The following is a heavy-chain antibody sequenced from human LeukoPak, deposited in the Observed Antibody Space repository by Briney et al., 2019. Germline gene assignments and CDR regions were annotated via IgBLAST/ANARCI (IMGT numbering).Heavy chain of an antibody. D-gene: IGHD3-22*01. J-gene: IGHJ5*02. V-gene: IGHV1-8*02. CDR3: ARTYYYDSRGPNWFDP. Sequence: SSVKISCKASGNTFTGDYMHSVRHATGQGLERRGWVNPNSGNTGYAQKFQGRVTMTRNTSISTAYMELSSLRSEDTAVYYCARTYYYDSRGPNWFDPWGQGTLVTVSS. CDR1: GNTFTGDY. CDR2: VNPNSGNT.